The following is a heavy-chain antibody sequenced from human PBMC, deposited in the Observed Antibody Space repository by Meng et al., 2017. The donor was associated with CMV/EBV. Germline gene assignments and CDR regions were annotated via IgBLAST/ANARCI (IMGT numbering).Heavy chain of an antibody. J-gene: IGHJ5*02. V-gene: IGHV1-24*01. CDR3: ATGGSTTDHREIDWFDP. CDR1: GYTLTELC. Sequence: VLLVQSGPAVKRPGASVTASCKVSGYTLTELCMHWVGQAPGKGLEWMGGFDPEDGETIYAQKFQGRVTMTEDTSTDTAYMELSSLRSEDTAVYYCATGGSTTDHREIDWFDPWGQGTLVTVSS. CDR2: FDPEDGET. D-gene: IGHD3-16*01.